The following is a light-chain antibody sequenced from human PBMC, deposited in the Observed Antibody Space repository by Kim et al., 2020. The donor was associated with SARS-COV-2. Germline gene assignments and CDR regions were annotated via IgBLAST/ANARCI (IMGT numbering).Light chain of an antibody. J-gene: IGKJ4*01. CDR3: LQRSNWLT. CDR1: QSVSSY. Sequence: PGERATLSGRARQSVSSYFAWYQQNPGQAPRLLIYDASNRATGIPARFSGSGSGRDFTLTISSLEPEDFAVYYCLQRSNWLTFGGGTKVDIK. CDR2: DAS. V-gene: IGKV3-11*02.